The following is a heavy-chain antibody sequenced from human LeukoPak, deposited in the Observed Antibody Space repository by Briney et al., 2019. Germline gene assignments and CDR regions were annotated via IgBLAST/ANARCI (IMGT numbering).Heavy chain of an antibody. CDR2: IYYSGST. D-gene: IGHD3-22*01. CDR1: GGSISSYY. V-gene: IGHV4-39*01. Sequence: EAAETLSLTCTVSGGSISSYYWGWIRQPPGKGLEWIGSIYYSGSTYYNPSLNSRVTISVDTSKNQFSLKLSSVTAADTAVYYCARVHYDSSGYYDYYFDYWGQGTLVTFSS. J-gene: IGHJ4*02. CDR3: ARVHYDSSGYYDYYFDY.